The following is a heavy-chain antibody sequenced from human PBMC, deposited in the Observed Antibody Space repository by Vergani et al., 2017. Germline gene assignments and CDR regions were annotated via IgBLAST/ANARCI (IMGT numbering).Heavy chain of an antibody. CDR1: GYSIGSGFY. J-gene: IGHJ2*01. V-gene: IGHV4-38-2*01. Sequence: QVQLQESGPGVVKPSQTLSLTCAVSGYSIGSGFYWAWIRQSPGEGLQWLTSIHNRGKTYHNPSLKSRVSVSLDTSKHRFSLNLTSVTATDTAVYYCARSQGDYWYFDLWGPGSLVTVSS. CDR3: ARSQGDYWYFDL. CDR2: IHNRGKT. D-gene: IGHD2-21*01.